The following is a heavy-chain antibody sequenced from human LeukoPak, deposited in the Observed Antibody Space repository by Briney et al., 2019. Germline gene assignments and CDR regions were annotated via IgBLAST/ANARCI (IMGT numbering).Heavy chain of an antibody. J-gene: IGHJ4*02. CDR1: GFIFNSYG. D-gene: IGHD1-7*01. V-gene: IGHV3-23*01. Sequence: GGSLRLSCVVSGFIFNSYGMSWVRQAPGEGLEWVSGISGSTYSTYYADSVKGRFTISRDNSKNTLYLQMNSLRAEDTAVYYCAKDGKTRNWNYFQAKPVYWGQGTLVTVSS. CDR3: AKDGKTRNWNYFQAKPVY. CDR2: ISGSTYST.